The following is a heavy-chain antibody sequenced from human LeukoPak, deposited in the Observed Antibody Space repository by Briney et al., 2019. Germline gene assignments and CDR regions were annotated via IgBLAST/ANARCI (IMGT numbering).Heavy chain of an antibody. D-gene: IGHD2/OR15-2a*01. CDR3: ARGGGLSTYNWFDP. V-gene: IGHV4-39*01. J-gene: IGHJ5*02. CDR2: IYYSGST. Sequence: PSETLSLTCTVSGGSISSSSYYWGWIRQPPGKGLEWIGSIYYSGSTYYNPSLKSRVTISVDTSKNQFSLKLSSVTAADTAVYYCARGGGLSTYNWFDPWGQGTLVTVSS. CDR1: GGSISSSSYY.